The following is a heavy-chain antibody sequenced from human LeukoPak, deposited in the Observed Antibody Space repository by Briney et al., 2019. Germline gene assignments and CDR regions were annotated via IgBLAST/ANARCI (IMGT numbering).Heavy chain of an antibody. Sequence: GASVKVSCKASGGTFSSYGISWVRQAPGQGLEWMGRITPMLGIANYAQKFQGRVTITADKSTSTAYMELSSLRSEDTAVYYCARGLISDYYGMDVWGQGTTVTVSS. D-gene: IGHD2-21*01. CDR2: ITPMLGIA. CDR3: ARGLISDYYGMDV. CDR1: GGTFSSYG. V-gene: IGHV1-69*04. J-gene: IGHJ6*02.